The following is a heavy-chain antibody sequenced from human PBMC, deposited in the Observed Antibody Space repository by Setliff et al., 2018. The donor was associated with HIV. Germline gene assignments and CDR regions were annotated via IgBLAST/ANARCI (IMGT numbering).Heavy chain of an antibody. J-gene: IGHJ4*02. CDR2: INTNTGHP. D-gene: IGHD4-17*01. Sequence: ASVKVSCKASGYTFTNFGISWVRQAPGQGLEWMGWINTNTGHPIYARGFTGRFVFSLDTSVNTAFLQINSLKADDTALYYCAREIYDWGQGTLVTVSS. V-gene: IGHV7-4-1*02. CDR1: GYTFTNFG. CDR3: AREIYD.